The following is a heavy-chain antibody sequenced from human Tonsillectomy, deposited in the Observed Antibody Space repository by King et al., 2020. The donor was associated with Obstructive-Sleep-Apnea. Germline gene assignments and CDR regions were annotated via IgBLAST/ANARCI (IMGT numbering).Heavy chain of an antibody. Sequence: VQLVESGSELKKPGASVTISCRASGHNFPTYSMKWVRQAPGEGLEWRGYINTNTGNPTYAQAFTGRFVFSLDSPVSTAYLQISSLKPEDTAVYYCATLYYFDSSDYLASFDYWGQGTLVTVSS. D-gene: IGHD3-22*01. CDR1: GHNFPTYS. V-gene: IGHV7-4-1*02. CDR3: ATLYYFDSSDYLASFDY. CDR2: INTNTGNP. J-gene: IGHJ4*02.